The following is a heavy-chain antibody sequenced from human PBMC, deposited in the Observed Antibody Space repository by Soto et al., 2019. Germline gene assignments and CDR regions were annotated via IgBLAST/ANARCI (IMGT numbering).Heavy chain of an antibody. CDR1: GYTFTSYD. D-gene: IGHD2-15*01. CDR2: MNPNSGNT. Sequence: GASVKVSCKASGYTFTSYDINWVRQATGQGLEWMGWMNPNSGNTGYAQKFQGRVTMTRNTSISTAYMELSSLRSEDTAVYYCARGSCSGGSCYGVGWFDPWGQGTLVTVSS. J-gene: IGHJ5*02. CDR3: ARGSCSGGSCYGVGWFDP. V-gene: IGHV1-8*01.